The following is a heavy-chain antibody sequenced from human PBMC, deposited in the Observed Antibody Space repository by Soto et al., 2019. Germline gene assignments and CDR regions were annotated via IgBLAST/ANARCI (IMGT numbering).Heavy chain of an antibody. CDR2: ISGSGGST. Sequence: EVQLLESGGGLVQPGGSLRLSCAASGFTFSSYAMSWVRQAPGKGLEWVSAISGSGGSTYYADSVKGRFTVSRDNSKNTLYLQMNSLRAEDTAVYYCAKASGWFGEFDYWGQGTLVTVSS. V-gene: IGHV3-23*01. CDR3: AKASGWFGEFDY. CDR1: GFTFSSYA. J-gene: IGHJ4*02. D-gene: IGHD3-10*01.